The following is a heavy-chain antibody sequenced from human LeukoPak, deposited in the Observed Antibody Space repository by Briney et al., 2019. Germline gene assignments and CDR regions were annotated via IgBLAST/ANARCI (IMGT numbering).Heavy chain of an antibody. CDR1: GYNFSNSW. CDR3: ARQGVPSVLIVFDY. D-gene: IGHD2-8*01. V-gene: IGHV5-51*01. J-gene: IGHJ4*02. CDR2: IFPGDSDI. Sequence: GESLKISCKGSGYNFSNSWIGRVRQVPGKGLEWMGIIFPGDSDIRYNPSFQGQVTISADKSIDTAYLQWNSLKASDTAMYYCARQGVPSVLIVFDYWGQGTLVTVSS.